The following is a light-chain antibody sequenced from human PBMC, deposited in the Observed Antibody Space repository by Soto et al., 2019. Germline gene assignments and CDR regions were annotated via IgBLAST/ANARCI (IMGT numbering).Light chain of an antibody. CDR2: DNN. V-gene: IGLV1-51*01. CDR3: ATWDSSLSAVV. CDR1: SSNIGNNY. J-gene: IGLJ2*01. Sequence: QSVLTQPPSVSAAPGQKVTISCSGSSSNIGNNYVSWYQQLPGTAPKLLIYDNNNRHSGIPDRFPGSKSGTSATLGITGLQTGDEAHYYCATWDSSLSAVVFGGGTKLTVL.